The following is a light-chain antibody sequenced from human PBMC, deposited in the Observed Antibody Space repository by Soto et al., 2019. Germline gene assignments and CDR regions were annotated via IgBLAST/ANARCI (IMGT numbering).Light chain of an antibody. Sequence: DVQMKESPAAVSARVGDRVTISCLSSQGISRSLAWYQHKPGKAPKLLIYAASSLQSGVLSRFSGSGFGTDFTLTICSLQPEDSAIYYCQQSDTFPITFCQLRRLEI. CDR2: AAS. V-gene: IGKV1D-12*01. J-gene: IGKJ5*01. CDR1: QGISRS. CDR3: QQSDTFPIT.